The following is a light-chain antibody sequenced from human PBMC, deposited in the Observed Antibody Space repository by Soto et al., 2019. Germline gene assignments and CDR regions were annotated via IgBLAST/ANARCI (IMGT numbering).Light chain of an antibody. CDR2: SDN. Sequence: QSVLTQPPSASGTPGQRVTVSCSGSSSNVERNAVNWYQQLPGTAPKLLIFSDNQRPSGVADRFSGSKSGTSASLAISGLQSDDEGDYYCAAWDDSLNALVFGGGTKLTVL. CDR3: AAWDDSLNALV. V-gene: IGLV1-44*01. CDR1: SSNVERNA. J-gene: IGLJ3*02.